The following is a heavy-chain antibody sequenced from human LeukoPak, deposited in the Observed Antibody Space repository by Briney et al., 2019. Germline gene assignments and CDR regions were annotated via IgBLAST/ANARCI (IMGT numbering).Heavy chain of an antibody. CDR3: ARVGREQWLGNYYYYYMDV. J-gene: IGHJ6*03. CDR1: GFTFSSYW. Sequence: GGSLRLSCAASGFTFSSYWMHWVRQAPGKGLVWVSRINSDGSSTSYADSVKGRFTISRDNAKNTLYLQMNSLRAEDTAVYYCARVGREQWLGNYYYYYMDVWGKGTTVTISS. CDR2: INSDGSST. V-gene: IGHV3-74*01. D-gene: IGHD6-19*01.